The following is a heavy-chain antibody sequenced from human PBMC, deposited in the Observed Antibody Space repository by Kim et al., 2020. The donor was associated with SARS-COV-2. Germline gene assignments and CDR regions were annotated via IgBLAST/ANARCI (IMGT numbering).Heavy chain of an antibody. Sequence: GKGRFTSSRDNSKNTLYLQMNSPRAEDTAVYYCAKGGRYYGSGSLYYFDYWGQGTLVTVSS. CDR3: AKGGRYYGSGSLYYFDY. J-gene: IGHJ4*02. V-gene: IGHV3-33*06. D-gene: IGHD3-10*01.